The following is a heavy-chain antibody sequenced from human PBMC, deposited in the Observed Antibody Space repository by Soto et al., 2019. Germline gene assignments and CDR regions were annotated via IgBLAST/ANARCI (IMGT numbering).Heavy chain of an antibody. D-gene: IGHD3-3*01. CDR2: ISAYNGNT. CDR1: GYTFTSYG. Sequence: ASVKVCCKASGYTFTSYGISWVRQAPGQGLEWMGWISAYNGNTNYAQKLQGRVTMTTDTSTSTAYMELRSLRSDDTAVYYCARGRYDFWSGYYSAFDIWGQGTMVTVSS. CDR3: ARGRYDFWSGYYSAFDI. V-gene: IGHV1-18*01. J-gene: IGHJ3*02.